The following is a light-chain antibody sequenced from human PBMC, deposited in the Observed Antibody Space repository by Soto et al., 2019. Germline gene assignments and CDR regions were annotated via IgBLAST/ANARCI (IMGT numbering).Light chain of an antibody. Sequence: SYELTQPPSVSVSPGQTASITCSGVKLGDKYACWYQQKPGQSPVLVIYQDSKRPSGTPERFSGSNSGNTATLTISGTQAMDEADYYCQAWDSSTAVVFGGGTKLTVL. CDR1: KLGDKY. V-gene: IGLV3-1*01. CDR2: QDS. CDR3: QAWDSSTAVV. J-gene: IGLJ2*01.